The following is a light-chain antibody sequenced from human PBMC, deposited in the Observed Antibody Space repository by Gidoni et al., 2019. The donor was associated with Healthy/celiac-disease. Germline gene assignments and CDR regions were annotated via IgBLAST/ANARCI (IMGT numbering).Light chain of an antibody. CDR1: QSLLHSDGKTS. V-gene: IGKV2-29*02. Sequence: DIVMTQTPLSLSVTPGQPASISCTSSQSLLHSDGKTSLHWYLQTTGQSPQLLIFEVSSRFSGVQDRCSGSGSGTDITLKIRRVEAENVGVYYCMQGIHPPYTFGQGTKLEIK. CDR2: EVS. CDR3: MQGIHPPYT. J-gene: IGKJ2*01.